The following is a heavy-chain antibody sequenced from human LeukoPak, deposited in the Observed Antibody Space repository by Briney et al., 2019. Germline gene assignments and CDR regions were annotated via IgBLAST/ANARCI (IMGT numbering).Heavy chain of an antibody. D-gene: IGHD3-22*01. CDR3: ATAGYYYDSSGYPAAFDI. J-gene: IGHJ3*02. CDR1: GFTLSNYW. Sequence: RGALKLSCTSSGFTLSNYWMNWVRQAPGKGLDGVGNIKQYGREKDYVHSLKGRFTIPSDNADNSVYLQMNSLRAEDRAVYYCATAGYYYDSSGYPAAFDIWGQGTMVTASS. V-gene: IGHV3-7*01. CDR2: IKQYGREK.